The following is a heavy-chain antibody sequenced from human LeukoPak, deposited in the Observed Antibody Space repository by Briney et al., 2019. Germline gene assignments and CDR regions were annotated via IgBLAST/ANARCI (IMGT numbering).Heavy chain of an antibody. V-gene: IGHV3-30*04. CDR2: ISYDGSNK. D-gene: IGHD3-22*01. J-gene: IGHJ5*02. CDR1: GFTFSSYA. Sequence: GGSLRLSCAASGFTFSSYAMHWVRQAPGKGLEWVAVISYDGSNKYYADSVKGRFTISRDNSKNTLYLQMNSLRAEDTAVYYCARAQYYYDSSGYYSFFAWGQGTLVTVSS. CDR3: ARAQYYYDSSGYYSFFA.